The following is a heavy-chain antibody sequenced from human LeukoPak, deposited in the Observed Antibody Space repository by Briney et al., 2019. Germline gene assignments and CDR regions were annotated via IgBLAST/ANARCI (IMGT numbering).Heavy chain of an antibody. D-gene: IGHD2/OR15-2a*01. J-gene: IGHJ4*02. Sequence: ETLSLTCAVSGGSISRSNWWSWVRQAPGKGLEWVSSISGSGGNTYYADSVRGRFTISRDNSKNTLYLQMNSLRDEDTALYYCATRSYFGGQGTLVTVSS. CDR1: GGSISRSN. CDR3: ATRSYF. CDR2: ISGSGGNT. V-gene: IGHV3-23*01.